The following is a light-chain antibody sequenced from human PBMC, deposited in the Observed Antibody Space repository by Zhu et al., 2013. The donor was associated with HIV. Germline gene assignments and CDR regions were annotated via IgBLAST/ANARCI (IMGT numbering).Light chain of an antibody. CDR1: KLGDKY. V-gene: IGLV3-1*01. CDR3: QAWANNNLI. Sequence: SYELTQPPSVSVSPGQTATIPCSGDKLGDKYVCWYQRKPGQSPVLVLYQDSERPSGIPDRFSGSNSGNTATLTITGTQDKDEADYYCQAWANNNLIFGGGTKLTVL. J-gene: IGLJ2*01. CDR2: QDS.